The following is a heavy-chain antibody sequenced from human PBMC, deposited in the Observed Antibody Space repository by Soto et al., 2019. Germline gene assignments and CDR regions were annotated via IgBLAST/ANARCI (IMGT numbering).Heavy chain of an antibody. CDR3: ARGQSSTRITIFGLVIIRPWFDP. CDR2: MNPNSGNT. V-gene: IGHV1-8*01. D-gene: IGHD3-3*01. CDR1: GYTFTSYD. Sequence: ASVKVSCKASGYTFTSYDINWVRQATGQGLEWMGWMNPNSGNTGYAQKFQGRVTMTRNTSISTAYMELSSLRSEDTAVYYCARGQSSTRITIFGLVIIRPWFDPWGQGTLVTVSS. J-gene: IGHJ5*02.